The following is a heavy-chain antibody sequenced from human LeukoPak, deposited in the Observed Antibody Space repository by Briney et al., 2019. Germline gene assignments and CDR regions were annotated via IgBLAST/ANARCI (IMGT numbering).Heavy chain of an antibody. D-gene: IGHD2-15*01. J-gene: IGHJ4*02. CDR2: ITAFSGDT. CDR1: GYPFVDFG. Sequence: ASVKLSCKTSGYPFVDFGIPWVRHAPGQGLERMGWITAFSGDTNYAQKLQGRVTMTRDTSTSTVYMELRRLRSDDTAVYYCGRDIRSDGSPADYWGQGTLVTVSS. V-gene: IGHV1-18*01. CDR3: GRDIRSDGSPADY.